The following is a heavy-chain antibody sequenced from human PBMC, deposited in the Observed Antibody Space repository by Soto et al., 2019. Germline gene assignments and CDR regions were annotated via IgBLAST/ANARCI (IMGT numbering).Heavy chain of an antibody. V-gene: IGHV4-31*03. Sequence: PSETLSLTCTVSVGSISSGGYYWSWIRQHPGKGLEWIGYIYYSGSTYYNPSLKSRVTISVDTSKNQFSLKLSSVTAADTAVYYCARDSSSWYNAFDIWGQGTMVTVSS. J-gene: IGHJ3*02. CDR1: VGSISSGGYY. CDR2: IYYSGST. D-gene: IGHD6-13*01. CDR3: ARDSSSWYNAFDI.